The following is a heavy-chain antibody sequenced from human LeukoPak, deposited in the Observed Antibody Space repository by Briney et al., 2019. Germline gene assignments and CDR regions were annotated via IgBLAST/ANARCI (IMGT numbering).Heavy chain of an antibody. Sequence: GGSLRLSCVASGFTFSSQSMNWVRQAPGKGLEWVSSISSSSSYIYYADSVKGRFTISRDNAKNSLYLQMNSLRAEDTAVYYCARGPSGGNNLWMDYWGQGTLVTVSS. J-gene: IGHJ4*02. D-gene: IGHD1-20*01. CDR3: ARGPSGGNNLWMDY. V-gene: IGHV3-21*01. CDR2: ISSSSSYI. CDR1: GFTFSSQS.